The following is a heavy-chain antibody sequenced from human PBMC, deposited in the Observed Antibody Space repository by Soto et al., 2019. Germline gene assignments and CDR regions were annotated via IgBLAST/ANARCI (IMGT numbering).Heavy chain of an antibody. J-gene: IGHJ6*02. CDR1: GGTFSSYA. V-gene: IGHV1-69*13. D-gene: IGHD5-12*01. CDR2: IIPIFGTA. Sequence: GASVKVSCKASGGTFSSYAISWVRQAPGQGLEWMGGIIPIFGTANYAQKFQGRVTITADESTSTAYMGLSSLRSEDTAVYYCASRDGYNHFHYYYYGMDVWGQGTTVTVSS. CDR3: ASRDGYNHFHYYYYGMDV.